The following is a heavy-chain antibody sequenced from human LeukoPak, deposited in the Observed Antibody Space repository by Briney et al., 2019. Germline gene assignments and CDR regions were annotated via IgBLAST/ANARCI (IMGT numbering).Heavy chain of an antibody. Sequence: GGSLRLSCAASGFTFSSYSMNWVRQAPGKGLEWVANIKQDGSEKYYVDSVKGRFTISRDNAKNSLYLQMNSLRAEDTAVYYCARVGYYDILTGYFNYFDYWGQGTLVTVSS. CDR1: GFTFSSYS. CDR3: ARVGYYDILTGYFNYFDY. J-gene: IGHJ4*02. D-gene: IGHD3-9*01. V-gene: IGHV3-7*03. CDR2: IKQDGSEK.